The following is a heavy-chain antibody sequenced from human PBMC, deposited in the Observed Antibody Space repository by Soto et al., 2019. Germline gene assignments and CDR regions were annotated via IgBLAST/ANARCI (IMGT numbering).Heavy chain of an antibody. J-gene: IGHJ5*02. CDR3: ARLTYDSWFDP. CDR1: VGSISSYY. V-gene: IGHV4-59*08. D-gene: IGHD1-1*01. CDR2: IYYSGST. Sequence: SETLSLTCTVSVGSISSYYWSWIRQPPGKGLEWIGYIYYSGSTNYNPSLKSRVTISVDTSKNQFSLKLSSVTAADTAVYYCARLTYDSWFDPWGQGTLVTVSS.